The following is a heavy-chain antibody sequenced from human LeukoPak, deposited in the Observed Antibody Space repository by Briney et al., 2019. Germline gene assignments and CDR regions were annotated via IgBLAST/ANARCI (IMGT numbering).Heavy chain of an antibody. J-gene: IGHJ5*02. Sequence: GESRKISGKGSGYSFTSYWIGWARQMPGKGLEWMGIIYPGDSDTRYSPSFQGQVTISADKSISTAYLQWSSLKASDTAMYYCARPYCTNGVCPLGTWGQGTLVTVSS. V-gene: IGHV5-51*01. D-gene: IGHD2-8*01. CDR3: ARPYCTNGVCPLGT. CDR1: GYSFTSYW. CDR2: IYPGDSDT.